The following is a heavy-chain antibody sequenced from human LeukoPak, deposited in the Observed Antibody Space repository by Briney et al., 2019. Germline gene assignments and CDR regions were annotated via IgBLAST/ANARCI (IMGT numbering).Heavy chain of an antibody. CDR3: ARASDCTNATCYRMVYYYYMDV. Sequence: GGSLRLSCAASGFTFSSYEMNWVRQAPGKGLEWVSYISSSGSTIYYADSVKGRFTISRDNAKNSLYLQMNSLRAEDTAVYYCARASDCTNATCYRMVYYYYMDVWGKGTTVTISS. V-gene: IGHV3-48*03. J-gene: IGHJ6*03. CDR2: ISSSGSTI. CDR1: GFTFSSYE. D-gene: IGHD2-2*02.